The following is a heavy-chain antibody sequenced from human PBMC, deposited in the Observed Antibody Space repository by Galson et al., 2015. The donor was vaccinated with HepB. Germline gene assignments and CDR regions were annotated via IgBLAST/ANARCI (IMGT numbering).Heavy chain of an antibody. CDR3: ARVLCSGGSCYSLFDS. D-gene: IGHD2-15*01. CDR1: GFTFSSYS. CDR2: ISSSSSTI. J-gene: IGHJ4*02. V-gene: IGHV3-48*01. Sequence: SLRLSCAASGFTFSSYSMNWVRQAPGKGLEWVSCISSSSSTIYYADSVKGRFTISRDNAKNSLYLQMNSLRAEDTAVYYCARVLCSGGSCYSLFDSWGQGTLVTVSS.